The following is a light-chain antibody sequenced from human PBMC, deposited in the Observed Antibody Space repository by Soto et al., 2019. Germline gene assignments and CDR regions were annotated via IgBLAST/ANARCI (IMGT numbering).Light chain of an antibody. J-gene: IGLJ3*02. V-gene: IGLV2-14*01. CDR3: TSYTSPRTPLG. CDR1: SSDVGGYTY. Sequence: QSALTQPASMSGSPGQSITISCTGISSDVGGYTYVSWYQQHPGKAPKLMISDVSNRPSGVSNRSSASKSGNTASLTISGLPAEGVVDYCCTSYTSPRTPLGFGGVTKLT. CDR2: DVS.